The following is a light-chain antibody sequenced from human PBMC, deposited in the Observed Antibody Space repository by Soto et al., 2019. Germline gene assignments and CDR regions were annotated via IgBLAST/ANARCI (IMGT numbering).Light chain of an antibody. J-gene: IGKJ5*01. V-gene: IGKV3-11*01. CDR2: EAL. CDR3: QQRSSWPIT. CDR1: RSISTY. Sequence: ETVLTQSPATLPLSPGERPTLSCRASRSISTYLAWYQQKPGQAPRLIIYEALNRATGIPDRFSGSGSGTDFTLTISRLEPEDVAVYYCQQRSSWPITLGQGTRLEIK.